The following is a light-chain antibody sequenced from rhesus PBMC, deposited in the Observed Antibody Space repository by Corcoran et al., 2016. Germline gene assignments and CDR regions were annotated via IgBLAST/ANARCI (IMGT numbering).Light chain of an antibody. J-gene: IGKJ4*01. CDR3: QQHNNHPLT. CDR1: QTISSY. CDR2: AAS. Sequence: DIQMTQSPSSLSASVGDRVTITCRASQTISSYLAWYQQKPGKVPKFLIYAASSLESGVPSRFSGSGSGTDFTLTISSLQPEDFATYYCQQHNNHPLTFGGGTKVEIK. V-gene: IGKV1-44*01.